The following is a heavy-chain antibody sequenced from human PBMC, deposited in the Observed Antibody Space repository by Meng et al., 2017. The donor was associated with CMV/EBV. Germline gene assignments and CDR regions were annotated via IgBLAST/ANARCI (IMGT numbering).Heavy chain of an antibody. CDR2: MNPNSGNT. CDR1: GYTFTSYD. CDR3: ARRSVVVPAAPWTYYDFWSGYYTEGYYYGMDV. D-gene: IGHD3-3*01. V-gene: IGHV1-8*03. J-gene: IGHJ6*02. Sequence: ASVKVSCKASGYTFTSYDINWVRQATGQGLEWMGWMNPNSGNTGYAQKFQGRVTITRNTSISTAYMELSSLRSEDTAAYYCARRSVVVPAAPWTYYDFWSGYYTEGYYYGMDVWGQGTTVTVSS.